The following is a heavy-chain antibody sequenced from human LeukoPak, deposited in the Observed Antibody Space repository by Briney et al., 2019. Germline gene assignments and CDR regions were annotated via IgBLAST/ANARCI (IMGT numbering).Heavy chain of an antibody. V-gene: IGHV3-7*01. D-gene: IGHD2-15*01. J-gene: IGHJ4*02. CDR2: IKQDGSEK. CDR3: ASRVAASFDY. CDR1: GFTFSSYS. Sequence: PGGSLRLSCAASGFTFSSYSMNWVRQAPGKGLEWVANIKQDGSEKYYVDSVKGRFTISRDNAKSSLYPQMNSLRAEDTAVYYCASRVAASFDYWGQGTLVTVSS.